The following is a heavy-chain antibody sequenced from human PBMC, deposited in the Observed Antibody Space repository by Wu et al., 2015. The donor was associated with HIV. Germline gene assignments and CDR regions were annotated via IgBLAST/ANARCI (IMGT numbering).Heavy chain of an antibody. CDR1: GYTLSKVP. Sequence: QVQLVQFGAEVRKPGASVKVSCKLSGYTLSKVPMHWLRQAPGKGLEWMGCFDLQERETVYAQKFQGRVTMTEDVATDTAYMELSSLRSEDTAVYYCATGITLVRAPYFDYWGQGTLVTVSS. J-gene: IGHJ4*02. V-gene: IGHV1-24*01. CDR3: ATGITLVRAPYFDY. D-gene: IGHD3-10*01. CDR2: FDLQERET.